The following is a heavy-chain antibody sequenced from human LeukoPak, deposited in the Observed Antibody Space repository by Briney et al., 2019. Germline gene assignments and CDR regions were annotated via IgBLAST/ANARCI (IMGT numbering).Heavy chain of an antibody. CDR2: SSGSSGAI. CDR3: ARRFDL. V-gene: IGHV3-48*01. CDR1: GFTFSSYW. J-gene: IGHJ5*02. Sequence: GGSLRLSCAASGFTFSSYWMHWVRQAPGKGLEWVSCSSGSSGAISYADSVKGRFTISRDNAKNSLYLQMNSLRVEDTAVYYCARRFDLWGQGTLVTVSS.